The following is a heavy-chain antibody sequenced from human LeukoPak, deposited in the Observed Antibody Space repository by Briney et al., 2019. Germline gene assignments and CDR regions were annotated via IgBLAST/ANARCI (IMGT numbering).Heavy chain of an antibody. D-gene: IGHD3-22*01. CDR3: ARGPTTMIDY. J-gene: IGHJ4*02. V-gene: IGHV3-7*04. CDR2: TKQDGSER. CDR1: GFTFSSFW. Sequence: PGGSLRLSCEASGFTFSSFWMSWVRQATGKGLEWVANTKQDGSERYYVDSLKGRFTISRDNAKKSLYMQMNSLRAEDTAVYYCARGPTTMIDYWGQGALVTVSS.